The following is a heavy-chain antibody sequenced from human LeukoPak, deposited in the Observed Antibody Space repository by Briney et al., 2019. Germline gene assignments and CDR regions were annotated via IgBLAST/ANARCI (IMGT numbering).Heavy chain of an antibody. CDR2: IYTSGST. D-gene: IGHD3-16*02. CDR3: ARGGRSYRQFDY. J-gene: IGHJ4*02. V-gene: IGHV4-61*02. CDR1: GGSISSGTYY. Sequence: PSQTLSLTCTVSGGSISSGTYYWSWIRQPAGKGLEWIGRIYTSGSTNYNPSLKSRVTISVDTSKNQFSVKLSSVTAADTAVYYCARGGRSYRQFDYWGQGTLVTVSS.